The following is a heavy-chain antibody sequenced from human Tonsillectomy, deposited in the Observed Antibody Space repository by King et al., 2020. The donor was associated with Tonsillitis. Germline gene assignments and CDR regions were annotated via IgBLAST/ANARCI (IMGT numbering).Heavy chain of an antibody. Sequence: VQLVESGGGLVQPGRSLRLSCAASGFTFDDYAMHWVRQAPGKGLEWVSGISWNSGSIGYADSVKGRFTISRDNARNSLYLQMNSLRAEDTALYYCAKAAGGYDSSGYYYLGYFDYWGQGTLVTVSS. D-gene: IGHD3-22*01. V-gene: IGHV3-9*01. CDR3: AKAAGGYDSSGYYYLGYFDY. CDR2: ISWNSGSI. J-gene: IGHJ4*02. CDR1: GFTFDDYA.